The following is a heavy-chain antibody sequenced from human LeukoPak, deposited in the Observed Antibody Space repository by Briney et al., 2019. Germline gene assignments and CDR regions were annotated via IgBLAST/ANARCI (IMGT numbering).Heavy chain of an antibody. CDR2: ISSSSYI. V-gene: IGHV3-21*06. J-gene: IGHJ4*02. Sequence: GGSLRLSCAASGFTFSNYAMSWVRQAPGKGLEWVSSISSSSYIYYADSVKGRFTISRDNAKNLLHLQMNSLRAEDTAVYYCARGWDSYTFDYWGQGTLVTVSS. D-gene: IGHD3-16*01. CDR3: ARGWDSYTFDY. CDR1: GFTFSNYA.